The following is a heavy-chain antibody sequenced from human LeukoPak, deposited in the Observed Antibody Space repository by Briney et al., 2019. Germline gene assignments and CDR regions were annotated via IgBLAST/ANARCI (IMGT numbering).Heavy chain of an antibody. Sequence: SETLSLTCTVSDGSITNYDWSWVRQPPGKGLEFIGHVHYSGSTNYNPSLKSRVTISVDTSKNQFSLKLSSVTAADTAVYYCARGTYYYDSSGYYYIDYWGQGTLVTVSS. CDR1: DGSITNYD. J-gene: IGHJ4*02. CDR2: VHYSGST. V-gene: IGHV4-59*01. D-gene: IGHD3-22*01. CDR3: ARGTYYYDSSGYYYIDY.